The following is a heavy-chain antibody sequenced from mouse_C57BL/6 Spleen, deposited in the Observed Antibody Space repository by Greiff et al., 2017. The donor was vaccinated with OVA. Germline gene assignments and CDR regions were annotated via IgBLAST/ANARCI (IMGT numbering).Heavy chain of an antibody. CDR1: GYTFTDYN. V-gene: IGHV1-22*01. Sequence: VHVKQSGPELVKPGASVKMSCKASGYTFTDYNMHWVKQSHGKSLEWIGYINPNNGGTSYNQKFKGKATLTVNKSSSTAYMELRSLTSEDSAVYYCARERKEYYFDYWGQGTTLTVSS. CDR2: INPNNGGT. CDR3: ARERKEYYFDY. J-gene: IGHJ2*01.